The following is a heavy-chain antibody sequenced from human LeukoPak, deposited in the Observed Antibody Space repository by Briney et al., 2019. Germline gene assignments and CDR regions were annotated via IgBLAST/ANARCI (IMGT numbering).Heavy chain of an antibody. CDR3: ARGQLWFIDY. CDR1: GFTFSSYS. CDR2: ISSSSSTI. Sequence: GGSLRLSCAASGFTFSSYSMNWVRQAPGKGLEWVSYISSSSSTIYYADSVKGRFTISRDNAKNSLYLQMNSLRAEDTAVYYCARGQLWFIDYWGQGTLVTVSS. D-gene: IGHD5-18*01. V-gene: IGHV3-48*01. J-gene: IGHJ4*02.